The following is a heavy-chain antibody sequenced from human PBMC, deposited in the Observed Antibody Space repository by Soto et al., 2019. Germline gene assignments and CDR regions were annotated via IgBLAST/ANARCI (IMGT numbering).Heavy chain of an antibody. D-gene: IGHD2-2*01. J-gene: IGHJ6*04. CDR2: TYYRSKWYN. Sequence: TLPLSDAISGESVSSNRSSWNYIRKSPSRGLEWLGRTYYRSKWYNDYAVSVKSRITINPDTSKNQFSLQLNSVTPEDTAVYYCARERYCFSTSCRDLYYYYYGMDVWGKGTTVTVSS. CDR1: GESVSSNRSS. CDR3: ARERYCFSTSCRDLYYYYYGMDV. V-gene: IGHV6-1*01.